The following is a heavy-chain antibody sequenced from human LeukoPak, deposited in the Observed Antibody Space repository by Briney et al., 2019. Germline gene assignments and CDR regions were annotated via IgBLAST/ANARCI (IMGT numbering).Heavy chain of an antibody. J-gene: IGHJ6*02. CDR3: ARDEGYYGSGSYQQEYYYGMDV. Sequence: ASVKVSCKASGYTFTGYYMHWVRQAPGQGLEWTGWINPNSGGTNYAQKFQGWVTMTRDTSISTAYMELSRLRSDDTAAYYCARDEGYYGSGSYQQEYYYGMDVWGQGTTVTVSS. CDR1: GYTFTGYY. V-gene: IGHV1-2*04. CDR2: INPNSGGT. D-gene: IGHD3-10*01.